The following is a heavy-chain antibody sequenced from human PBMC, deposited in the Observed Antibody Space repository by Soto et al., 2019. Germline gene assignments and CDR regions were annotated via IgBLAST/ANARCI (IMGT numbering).Heavy chain of an antibody. CDR3: SRVIGDYDYGDGHFDY. J-gene: IGHJ4*02. CDR2: IIPIFGTA. D-gene: IGHD4-17*01. V-gene: IGHV1-69*12. CDR1: GGTFSSYA. Sequence: QVQLVQSGAEVKKPGSSVKVSCKASGGTFSSYAISWVRQAPGQGLEWMGGIIPIFGTANYAQKFQGRVTITADESTSTAYMELSSLKSEDTAVYHSSRVIGDYDYGDGHFDYWGQGTLVTVSS.